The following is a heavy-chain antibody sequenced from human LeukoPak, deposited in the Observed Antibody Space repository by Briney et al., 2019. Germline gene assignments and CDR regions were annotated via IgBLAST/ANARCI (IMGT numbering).Heavy chain of an antibody. V-gene: IGHV3-21*01. CDR3: VSCACSGGTCYFYLDF. Sequence: GGSLRLSCAASGFTFSSYSMNWVRQAPGKGLEWVSSISYSSTNIYYADPVKGRFTISRDNAKHSLFLQMNSLRAEDTAVYYCVSCACSGGTCYFYLDFWGQGTLVTVSS. CDR1: GFTFSSYS. D-gene: IGHD2-15*01. J-gene: IGHJ4*02. CDR2: ISYSSTNI.